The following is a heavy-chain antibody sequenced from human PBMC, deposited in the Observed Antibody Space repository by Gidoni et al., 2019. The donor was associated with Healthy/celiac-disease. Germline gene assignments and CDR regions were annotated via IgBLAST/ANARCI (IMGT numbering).Heavy chain of an antibody. V-gene: IGHV3-48*04. CDR3: AGYSFLEGSDY. CDR2: ISSSSSTI. D-gene: IGHD5-18*01. J-gene: IGHJ4*02. Sequence: EVQLVESGGGLVQPGGSLRLSCAASGFTFSSYSMNWVRQAPGKGLEWVSYISSSSSTIYYADSVKGRFTISRDNAKNSLYLQMNSLRAEDTAVYYCAGYSFLEGSDYWGQGTLVTVSS. CDR1: GFTFSSYS.